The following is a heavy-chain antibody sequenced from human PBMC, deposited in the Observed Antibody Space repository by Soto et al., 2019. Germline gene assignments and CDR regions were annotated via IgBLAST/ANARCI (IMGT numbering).Heavy chain of an antibody. CDR2: MNPNTGNS. Sequence: ASVKVSCKASGYTFTSYDIYWVRQATGQGLEWMGWMNPNTGNSGYAQKFQGRVTMTSDTSISTAHMELSSLRSEDTAVYYCARRAETNGWNGFGADKYYFDFWGQGTLVT. V-gene: IGHV1-8*01. J-gene: IGHJ4*02. CDR3: ARRAETNGWNGFGADKYYFDF. D-gene: IGHD1-1*01. CDR1: GYTFTSYD.